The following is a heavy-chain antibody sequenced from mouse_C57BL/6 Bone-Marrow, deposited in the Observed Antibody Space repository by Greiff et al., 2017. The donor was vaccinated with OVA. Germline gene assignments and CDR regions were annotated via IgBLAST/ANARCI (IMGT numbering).Heavy chain of an antibody. CDR2: IDPNSGGT. V-gene: IGHV1-72*01. CDR1: GYTFTSYW. Sequence: QVQLQQPGAELVKPGASVKLSCKASGYTFTSYWLHWVKQRPGRGLEWIGRIDPNSGGTTYNEKFTSKATLTVDKHSRTAYMQRSSLTSEDSAVYYGARRWLPPYYAMDYWGQGTSVTVSS. J-gene: IGHJ4*01. CDR3: ARRWLPPYYAMDY. D-gene: IGHD2-2*01.